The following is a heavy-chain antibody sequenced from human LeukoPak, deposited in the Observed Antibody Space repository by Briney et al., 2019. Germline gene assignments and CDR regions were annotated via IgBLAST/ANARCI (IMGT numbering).Heavy chain of an antibody. CDR2: IDPSDSYT. CDR3: ARHFKSPYYDSSVTFDY. J-gene: IGHJ4*02. Sequence: GESLKISCKGSGYSFTSYWISWVRQMPGKGLEWMGRIDPSDSYTNYSPSFQGHVSISADKSISTAYLQWSSLKASDTAMYYCARHFKSPYYDSSVTFDYWGQGTLVTVSS. V-gene: IGHV5-10-1*01. D-gene: IGHD3-22*01. CDR1: GYSFTSYW.